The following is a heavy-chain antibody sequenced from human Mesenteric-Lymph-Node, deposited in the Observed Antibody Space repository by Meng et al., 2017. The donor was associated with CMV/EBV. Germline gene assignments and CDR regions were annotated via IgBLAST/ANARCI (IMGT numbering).Heavy chain of an antibody. D-gene: IGHD1-26*01. CDR2: ISGRSLSGSAAKT. CDR3: AKDTGAGTYAFDY. Sequence: ETLSLTCAASGFTFSNYAMSWVRQAPGKGLEWVSTISGRSLSGSAAKTYFADSVKGRFTVSRDNSKSTLYLRMNSLRAEDTAIYYCAKDTGAGTYAFDYWGRGTLVTVSS. V-gene: IGHV3-23*01. CDR1: GFTFSNYA. J-gene: IGHJ4*02.